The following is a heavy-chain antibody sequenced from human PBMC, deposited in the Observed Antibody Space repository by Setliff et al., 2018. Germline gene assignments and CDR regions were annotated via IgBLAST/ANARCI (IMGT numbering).Heavy chain of an antibody. J-gene: IGHJ4*02. CDR1: GDSISSGSYY. CDR3: ARSIGLWFVD. D-gene: IGHD5-18*01. Sequence: SETLSLTCTVSGDSISSGSYYWTWIRQPAGKGLEWIGHFHTGGSTNYNRSLRSRVSISVDTSKNQFSLKLSSVTAADTAVYYCARSIGLWFVDWGQGTQVTVSS. V-gene: IGHV4-61*09. CDR2: FHTGGST.